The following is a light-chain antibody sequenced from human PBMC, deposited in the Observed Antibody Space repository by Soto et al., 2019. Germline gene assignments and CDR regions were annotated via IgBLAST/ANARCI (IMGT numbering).Light chain of an antibody. V-gene: IGLV2-23*02. CDR3: CSYAGPTTFVL. Sequence: QLVLTQPASVSGSPGQSITISCTGTSSDVGSYNLVSWYQQHPGKVPKLMIYEVTKRPSGVSNRFSGSKSGITASLTISGLQAEDEADYYCCSYAGPTTFVLFGGGTKVTVL. CDR1: SSDVGSYNL. J-gene: IGLJ2*01. CDR2: EVT.